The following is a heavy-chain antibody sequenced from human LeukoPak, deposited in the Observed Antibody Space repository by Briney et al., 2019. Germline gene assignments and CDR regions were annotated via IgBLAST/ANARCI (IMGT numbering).Heavy chain of an antibody. Sequence: GGSLRLSCAASGFTFSSYSMTWVRQAPGKGLEWVSSISSSSSYIYYADSVKGRFTISRDNAKNSLYLQMNSLRAEDTAVYYCARNIVVVPAATYYYYGMDVWGQGTTVTVSS. CDR1: GFTFSSYS. D-gene: IGHD2-2*01. CDR2: ISSSSSYI. CDR3: ARNIVVVPAATYYYYGMDV. J-gene: IGHJ6*02. V-gene: IGHV3-21*01.